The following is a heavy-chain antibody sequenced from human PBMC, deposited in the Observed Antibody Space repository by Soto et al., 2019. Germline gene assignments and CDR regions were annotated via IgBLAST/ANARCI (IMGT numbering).Heavy chain of an antibody. CDR1: GFTFSSYA. J-gene: IGHJ6*03. CDR2: ISGSGGST. V-gene: IGHV3-23*01. CDR3: XXSSTSARYYYYYMDV. D-gene: IGHD2-2*01. Sequence: GGSLRLSCAASGFTFSSYAMSWVRQAPGKGLEWVSAISGSGGSTYYADSVKGRFXXXXXXXXXXXXXXXXXXXXEEXXXXXXXXSSTSARYYYYYMDVWGQGTTVTVSS.